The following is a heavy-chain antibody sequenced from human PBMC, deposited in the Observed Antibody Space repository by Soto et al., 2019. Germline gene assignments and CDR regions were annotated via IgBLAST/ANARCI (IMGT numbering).Heavy chain of an antibody. J-gene: IGHJ4*02. Sequence: QVQLEQSGSEVKKSGSSVKVSCKASGYSFSSHAITWVRQAPGQGLEWMGGIIPVFGTPNYAQKFQGRVTISADKSTNTSYLELRSLRSEDMAVYYCARGGALSTSWYWGDGLDSWGQGTQVTVSS. V-gene: IGHV1-69*06. CDR3: ARGGALSTSWYWGDGLDS. CDR2: IIPVFGTP. CDR1: GYSFSSHA. D-gene: IGHD6-13*01.